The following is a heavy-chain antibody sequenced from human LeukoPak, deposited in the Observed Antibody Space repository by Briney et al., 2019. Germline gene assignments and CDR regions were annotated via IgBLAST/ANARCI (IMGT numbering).Heavy chain of an antibody. CDR1: GFIFSSYW. J-gene: IGHJ4*02. CDR2: IKQDGSEK. V-gene: IGHV3-7*01. CDR3: AKGASYYYDSSGYAS. Sequence: GGSLRLSCAASGFIFSSYWMSWVRQAPGKGLEWVANIKQDGSEKYYVDSVKGRFTISRDNAKNSLYLQMNSLRAEDTAVYYCAKGASYYYDSSGYASWGQGTLGTVSS. D-gene: IGHD3-22*01.